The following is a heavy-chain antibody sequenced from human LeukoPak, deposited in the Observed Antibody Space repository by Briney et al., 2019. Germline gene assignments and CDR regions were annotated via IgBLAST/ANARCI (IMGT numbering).Heavy chain of an antibody. CDR1: GGSMSGFY. CDR3: ARHYVSKNYFEF. Sequence: SETLSLTCAVSGGSMSGFYWSWIRQTPGTGLEWMGYIPDTGNTRYNPSLGSRIAISVDTSRNQFSLNLNSLTATDTAVYFCARHYVSKNYFEFWGQGILVTVSS. D-gene: IGHD3-10*02. V-gene: IGHV4-59*08. CDR2: IPDTGNT. J-gene: IGHJ4*02.